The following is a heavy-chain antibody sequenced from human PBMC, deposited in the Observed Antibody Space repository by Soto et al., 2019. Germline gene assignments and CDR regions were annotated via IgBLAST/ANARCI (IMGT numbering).Heavy chain of an antibody. CDR2: INPSGGST. Sequence: ASVKVSCKASGYTFTSYYMHWVRQAPGQGLEWMGIINPSGGSTSYAQKFQGRVTMTRDTSTSTVYMELSSLRSEDTAVYYCARDLWGYSGADCYAMDAWGQDTTLPISS. J-gene: IGHJ6*02. CDR1: GYTFTSYY. CDR3: ARDLWGYSGADCYAMDA. D-gene: IGHD2-21*02. V-gene: IGHV1-46*01.